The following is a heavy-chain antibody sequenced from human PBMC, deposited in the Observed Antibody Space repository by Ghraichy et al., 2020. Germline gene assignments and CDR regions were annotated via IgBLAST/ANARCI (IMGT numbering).Heavy chain of an antibody. J-gene: IGHJ4*02. D-gene: IGHD3-22*01. V-gene: IGHV2-70*04. CDR3: ARMLDDSSGLFEY. Sequence: SGPTLVKPTQTLTLTCTFSGFSLSTYGMRVNWVRQPPGKALEWLARIDWDEEKFYSTSLKTRLTISKDTAKNQVVLRMTNMDPVDTATYYCARMLDDSSGLFEYWGQGTLVTVSS. CDR1: GFSLSTYGMR. CDR2: IDWDEEK.